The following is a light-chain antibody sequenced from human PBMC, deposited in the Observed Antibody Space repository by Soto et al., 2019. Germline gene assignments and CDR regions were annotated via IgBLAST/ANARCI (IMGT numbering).Light chain of an antibody. J-gene: IGKJ1*01. CDR3: LQDYNYPWT. CDR2: AAS. Sequence: AIQMTQCRACLSASMVNRFXXPCGASQGIRNDLGWYQQKPGKAPKLLIYAASSLQSGVPSRFSGSGSGTDFTLTISSLQPEDFATYYCLQDYNYPWTFGQGTKVDIK. CDR1: QGIRND. V-gene: IGKV1-6*01.